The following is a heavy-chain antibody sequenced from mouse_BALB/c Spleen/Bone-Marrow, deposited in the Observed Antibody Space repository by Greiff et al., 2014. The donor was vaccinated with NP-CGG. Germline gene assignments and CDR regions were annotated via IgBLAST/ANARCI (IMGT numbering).Heavy chain of an antibody. CDR3: ARWEYYAMDY. CDR1: GFNIKDTH. CDR2: IDPANGNT. Sequence: ESGAELVKPGASVKLSCTASGFNIKDTHMHWVKQRPEQGLEWIGRIDPANGNTKYDPKFQGKATITADTSSNTAYLQLSSLTSEDTAVYYCARWEYYAMDYWGQGTSVTVSS. V-gene: IGHV14-3*02. D-gene: IGHD4-1*01. J-gene: IGHJ4*01.